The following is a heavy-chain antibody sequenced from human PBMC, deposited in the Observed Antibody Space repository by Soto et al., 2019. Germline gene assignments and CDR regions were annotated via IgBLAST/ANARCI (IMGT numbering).Heavy chain of an antibody. J-gene: IGHJ3*01. CDR2: ISGGSDRT. D-gene: IGHD5-12*01. CDR1: GFTIRNYA. CDR3: EGSWT. V-gene: IGHV3-23*04. Sequence: EVQVVASGGDLVQPGGSLRLPCAASGFTIRNYAMSWVRQAPGKALEWVSGISGGSDRTYYADSVKGRFTIFKDNSKNTLYLQMSSLRVEDTAVYHCEGSWTWGQGTMVTVSS.